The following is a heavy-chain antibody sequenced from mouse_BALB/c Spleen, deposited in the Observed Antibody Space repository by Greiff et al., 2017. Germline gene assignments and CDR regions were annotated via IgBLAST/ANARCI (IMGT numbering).Heavy chain of an antibody. Sequence: VKLVESGPGLVQPSQSLSITCTVSGFSLTSYGVHWVRQSPGKGLEWLGVIWSGGSTDYNAAFISRLSISKDNSKSQVFFKMNSLQANDTAIYYCATSYYRYDGGFAYWGQGTLVTVSA. CDR3: ATSYYRYDGGFAY. CDR2: IWSGGST. D-gene: IGHD2-14*01. CDR1: GFSLTSYG. J-gene: IGHJ3*01. V-gene: IGHV2-2*02.